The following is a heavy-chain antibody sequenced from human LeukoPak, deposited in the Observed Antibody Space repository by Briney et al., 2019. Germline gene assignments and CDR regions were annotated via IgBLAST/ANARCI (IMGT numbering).Heavy chain of an antibody. J-gene: IGHJ6*02. Sequence: PGGSLRLSCAASGFTFSSYAMSWVRQAPGKGLEWVSAISGSGGSTYYADSVKGRFTISRDNSKNTLYLQMNSLRAEDTAVYYCRALPAAKGYYYYGMDVWGQGTTVTVSS. CDR3: RALPAAKGYYYYGMDV. CDR1: GFTFSSYA. CDR2: ISGSGGST. D-gene: IGHD2-2*01. V-gene: IGHV3-23*01.